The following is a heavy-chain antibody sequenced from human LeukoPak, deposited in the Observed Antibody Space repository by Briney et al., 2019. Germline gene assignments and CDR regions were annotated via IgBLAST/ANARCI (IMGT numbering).Heavy chain of an antibody. CDR2: INPNSGGT. Sequence: ASVRVSCKASGYTFTGYYKHWVRQAPGQGLEWMGWINPNSGGTYSAQKFQGWVTMTRDTSISTAYMELSRLTSDDTAVYYCARANALYCSSTTCLFDYWGQGTLVTVSS. D-gene: IGHD2-2*01. J-gene: IGHJ4*02. CDR1: GYTFTGYY. CDR3: ARANALYCSSTTCLFDY. V-gene: IGHV1-2*04.